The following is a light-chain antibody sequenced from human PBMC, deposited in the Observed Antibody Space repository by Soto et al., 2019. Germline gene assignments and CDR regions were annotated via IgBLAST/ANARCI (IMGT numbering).Light chain of an antibody. V-gene: IGKV3-20*01. CDR1: RSVSSNF. CDR3: QQYGSSPGP. Sequence: EIELTQSPGTLSLSPGERATLSCRTSRSVSSNFLAWYQHKPGQAPRLLSYGASSSATGIPDRFSVSGSGTDFTLTISRLEPEDCAVYYCQQYGSSPGPFGQGTTVEIK. CDR2: GAS. J-gene: IGKJ1*01.